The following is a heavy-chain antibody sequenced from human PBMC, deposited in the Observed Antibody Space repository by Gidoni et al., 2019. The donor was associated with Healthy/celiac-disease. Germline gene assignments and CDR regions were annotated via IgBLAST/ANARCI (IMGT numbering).Heavy chain of an antibody. J-gene: IGHJ6*02. V-gene: IGHV4-4*02. CDR3: ASLSHTFPYGSGSYYLNYYYYGMDV. CDR2: IYHSGST. CDR1: GGSISSSNW. Sequence: QVQLQESGPGLVKPSGTVSLTCAVSGGSISSSNWWSWVRQPPGKGLEWIGEIYHSGSTNYNPSLKSRVTISVDKSKNQFSLKLSSVTAADTAVYYCASLSHTFPYGSGSYYLNYYYYGMDVWGQGTTVTVSS. D-gene: IGHD3-10*01.